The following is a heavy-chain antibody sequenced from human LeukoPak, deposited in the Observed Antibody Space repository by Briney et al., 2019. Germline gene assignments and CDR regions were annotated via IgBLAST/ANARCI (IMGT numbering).Heavy chain of an antibody. J-gene: IGHJ4*02. Sequence: PGGSLRLSCAGSGLNFRDQWMSWLRQAPEKGPEWVAHIKPDGSEKYYVDSVKGRFIISRDDARNSLSLQMNSLRADDTAVYYCAKEIWPTVTIPGRTYFDYWGQGTLVTVSS. D-gene: IGHD4-17*01. CDR2: IKPDGSEK. CDR3: AKEIWPTVTIPGRTYFDY. V-gene: IGHV3-7*01. CDR1: GLNFRDQW.